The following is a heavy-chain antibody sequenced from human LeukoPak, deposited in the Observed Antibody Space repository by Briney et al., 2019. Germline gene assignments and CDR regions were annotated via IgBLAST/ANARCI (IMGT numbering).Heavy chain of an antibody. CDR1: GGSISSGGYY. D-gene: IGHD3-10*01. V-gene: IGHV4-31*03. CDR3: AGVRYPLYYFDY. J-gene: IGHJ4*02. Sequence: SETLSLTCTVSGGSISSGGYYWSWIRQHPGKGLEWIGYIYYSGSTYYNPSLKSRVTISVDTSKNQFSLKLSSVTAADTAVYYCAGVRYPLYYFDYWGQGTLVTVSS. CDR2: IYYSGST.